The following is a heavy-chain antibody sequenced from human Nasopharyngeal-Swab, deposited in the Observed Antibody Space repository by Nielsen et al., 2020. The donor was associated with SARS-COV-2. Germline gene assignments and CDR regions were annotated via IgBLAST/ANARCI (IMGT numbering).Heavy chain of an antibody. Sequence: SVKVSCKASGGTFSSYAISWVRQAPGQGLEWMGGIIPIFGTANYAQKFQGRVTITADGSTSTAYMELSSLRSEDTAVYYCARGGSGWPYHYFDYWGQGTLVTVSS. CDR3: ARGGSGWPYHYFDY. CDR1: GGTFSSYA. CDR2: IIPIFGTA. V-gene: IGHV1-69*13. D-gene: IGHD6-19*01. J-gene: IGHJ4*02.